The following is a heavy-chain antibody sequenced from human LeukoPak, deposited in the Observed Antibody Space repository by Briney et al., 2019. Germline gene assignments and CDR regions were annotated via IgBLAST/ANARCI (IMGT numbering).Heavy chain of an antibody. CDR3: ARERRDIVLMVYARVPSYFDY. J-gene: IGHJ4*02. CDR2: INHSGST. V-gene: IGHV4-39*07. D-gene: IGHD2-8*01. CDR1: GGSVSSSSYY. Sequence: SETLSLTCTVSGGSVSSSSYYWGWIRQPPGKGLEWIGEINHSGSTNYNPSLKSRVTISVDTSKNQFSLKLSSVTAADTAVYYCARERRDIVLMVYARVPSYFDYWGQGTLVTVSS.